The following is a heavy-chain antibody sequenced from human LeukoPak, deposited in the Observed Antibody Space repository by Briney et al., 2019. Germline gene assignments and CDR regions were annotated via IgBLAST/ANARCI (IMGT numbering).Heavy chain of an antibody. J-gene: IGHJ5*02. CDR3: VKKGNSWSPRFDP. Sequence: TGGSLRLSCEAPGFTFSRSDMIWVRQAPGKGLEWVSIIGASGGATFYADSVRGRFTISRDNSDNILYLQLNSLRAEDTALYHCVKKGNSWSPRFDPWGQGTLVTVSS. CDR2: IGASGGAT. V-gene: IGHV3-23*01. D-gene: IGHD6-13*01. CDR1: GFTFSRSD.